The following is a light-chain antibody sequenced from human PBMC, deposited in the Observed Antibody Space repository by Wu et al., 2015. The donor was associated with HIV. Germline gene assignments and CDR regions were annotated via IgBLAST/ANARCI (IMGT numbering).Light chain of an antibody. CDR1: QSVGPY. Sequence: EIVMTQSPATLSLSPGERATVTCRASQSVGPYIAWFQQKPGQAPRLLMYDASTRATGIPARFSASGFGTDFTLTISRLEPEDFAVYYCQERINWPQFTFGPGTKVDIK. J-gene: IGKJ3*01. V-gene: IGKV3-11*01. CDR2: DAS. CDR3: QERINWPQFT.